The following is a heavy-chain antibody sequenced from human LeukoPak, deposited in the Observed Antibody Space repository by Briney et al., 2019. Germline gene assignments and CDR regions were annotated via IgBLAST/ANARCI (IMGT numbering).Heavy chain of an antibody. CDR1: GFTFSSYW. CDR3: ASLQYDLYYYYYYGMDV. V-gene: IGHV3-7*01. CDR2: IKQDGSEK. J-gene: IGHJ6*02. Sequence: PGGSLRLSCAASGFTFSSYWMSWVRQAPGKGLEWVANIKQDGSEKYYVDSVKGRFTISRDNAKNSLYLQMNSLRAEDTAVYYCASLQYDLYYYYYYGMDVWGQGTTVTVSS. D-gene: IGHD4-11*01.